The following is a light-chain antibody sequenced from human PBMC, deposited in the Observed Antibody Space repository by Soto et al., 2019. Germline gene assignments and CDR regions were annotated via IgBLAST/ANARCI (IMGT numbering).Light chain of an antibody. V-gene: IGKV1-27*01. CDR2: AAS. CDR1: RGIYTH. J-gene: IGKJ1*01. CDR3: QPYYKAPWT. Sequence: DIQMTQSPSSLSASVGDRVTITCRASRGIYTHLAWYQQKPGNAPKLLIYAASTLQSGVPSRFSASGSGTYFILTIIALQSAEVGTYYCQPYYKAPWTFGPGTRV.